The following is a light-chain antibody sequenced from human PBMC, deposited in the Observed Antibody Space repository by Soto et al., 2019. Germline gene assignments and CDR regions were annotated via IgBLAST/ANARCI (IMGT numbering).Light chain of an antibody. V-gene: IGLV2-14*01. CDR3: KSDGSTSTRYV. CDR1: SSDVGGYNY. Sequence: QSALTQPASVSGSPGQSITISCTGTSSDVGGYNYVSWYQQHPGKAPKLMIYEVSNRPSGVSNRFSGSKSGNTASLTISGLQAEDEADDFCKSDGSTSTRYVFGTGPKRTVL. J-gene: IGLJ1*01. CDR2: EVS.